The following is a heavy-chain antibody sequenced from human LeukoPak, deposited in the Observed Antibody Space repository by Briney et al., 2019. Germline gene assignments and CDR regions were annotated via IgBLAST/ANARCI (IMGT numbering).Heavy chain of an antibody. Sequence: GGSLRLSCAASGFTFSSYSMNWVRQAPGKGLEWVSSISSSSSYIYYADSLKGQFTISRGNAENSLYLQMNSLRAEDTAVYYCARDPMVQGVIRPRYYYYGMDVWGQGTTVTVSS. CDR2: ISSSSSYI. V-gene: IGHV3-21*01. J-gene: IGHJ6*02. CDR1: GFTFSSYS. CDR3: ARDPMVQGVIRPRYYYYGMDV. D-gene: IGHD3-10*01.